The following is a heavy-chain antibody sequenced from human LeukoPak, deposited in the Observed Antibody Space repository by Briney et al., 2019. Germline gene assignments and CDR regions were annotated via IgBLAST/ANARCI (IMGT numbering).Heavy chain of an antibody. Sequence: ASVKVSCKTSGYSFTDYYMHWVRQAPGQGLEWMGWINPNSGGTSSAQKFQGRVTMTRDTSITTVYMEVSWLTSDDTAIYYCARADRLDGGPYLVGPWGQGTLVTVSS. V-gene: IGHV1-2*02. D-gene: IGHD3-16*01. CDR2: INPNSGGT. CDR1: GYSFTDYY. CDR3: ARADRLDGGPYLVGP. J-gene: IGHJ5*02.